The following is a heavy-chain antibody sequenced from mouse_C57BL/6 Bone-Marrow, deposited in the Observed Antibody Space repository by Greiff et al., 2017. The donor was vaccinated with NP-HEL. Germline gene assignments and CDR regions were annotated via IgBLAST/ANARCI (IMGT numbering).Heavy chain of an antibody. V-gene: IGHV1-50*01. CDR2: IDPSDSYN. D-gene: IGHD1-1*01. Sequence: VQLQQPGAELVKPGASVKLSCKASGYTFTSYWMQWVKQRPGQGLEWIGEIDPSDSYNNYNQKFKGKATLTVDTSSSTAYMQLSSLTSEDSAVYYCARGRPLLPDYWGQGTSVTVSS. CDR3: ARGRPLLPDY. CDR1: GYTFTSYW. J-gene: IGHJ4*01.